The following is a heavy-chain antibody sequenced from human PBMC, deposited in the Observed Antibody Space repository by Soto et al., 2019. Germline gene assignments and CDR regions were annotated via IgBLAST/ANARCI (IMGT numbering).Heavy chain of an antibody. Sequence: GGSLRLSCAASGFTFSSYAMSWVRQAPGKGLEWVSAVGGSGSSTYYADSVKGRFTISRDNSKNSLYLQMNSLRAEDTAVYYCAREYTAXXXXYGLDVWGQGTTVTVSS. J-gene: IGHJ6*02. CDR3: AREYTAXXXXYGLDV. D-gene: IGHD2-2*02. V-gene: IGHV3-23*01. CDR1: GFTFSSYA. CDR2: VGGSGSST.